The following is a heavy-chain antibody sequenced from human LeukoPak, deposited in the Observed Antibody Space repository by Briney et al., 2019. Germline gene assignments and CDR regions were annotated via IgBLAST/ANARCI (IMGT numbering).Heavy chain of an antibody. CDR2: IYPGDSDT. D-gene: IGHD4-11*01. J-gene: IGHJ4*02. Sequence: GESMKICGKGPGYICSSYLIWGGRQMPGKGLEWMGIIYPGDSDTRYSPSFQGQVTISADNSISTVYLLCSSLKASDTALYYCARHSDYSVKDRFDYWGQGALVTVSS. CDR1: GYICSSYL. CDR3: ARHSDYSVKDRFDY. V-gene: IGHV5-51*01.